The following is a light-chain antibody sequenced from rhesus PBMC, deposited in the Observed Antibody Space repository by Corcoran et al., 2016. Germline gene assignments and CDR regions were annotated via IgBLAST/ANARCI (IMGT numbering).Light chain of an antibody. CDR3: QQYNSAPHS. Sequence: DIQMTQSPSSLSASVGDRVTITCRASQGISSWLAWYQQKPGKAPNLLIYKASSLQSGVPSRFSGNGSGTDFTLTISNLQPEDCSTYYCQQYNSAPHSFGQGTKLEIK. CDR1: QGISSW. CDR2: KAS. J-gene: IGKJ2*01. V-gene: IGKV1-21*01.